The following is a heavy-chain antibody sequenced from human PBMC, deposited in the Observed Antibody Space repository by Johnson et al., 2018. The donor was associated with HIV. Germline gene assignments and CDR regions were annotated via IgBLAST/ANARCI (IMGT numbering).Heavy chain of an antibody. Sequence: VQLVESGGGVVQPGRSLRLSCAASGFTFSSYAMHWVRQAPGKGLEWVAVISYDGSNKYFADSVKGRFTISRDKSKNTLYLQMNSLRAEDTAVYYCAKDLRTVKAFDIWGQETVVTVAS. CDR1: GFTFSSYA. J-gene: IGHJ3*02. D-gene: IGHD4-17*01. V-gene: IGHV3-30-3*01. CDR3: AKDLRTVKAFDI. CDR2: ISYDGSNK.